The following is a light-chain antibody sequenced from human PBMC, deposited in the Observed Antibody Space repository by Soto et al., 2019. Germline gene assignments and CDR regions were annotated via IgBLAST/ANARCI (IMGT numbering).Light chain of an antibody. J-gene: IGKJ5*01. CDR2: WAS. V-gene: IGKV4-1*01. CDR1: QSVLHSSNNKNY. CDR3: QQYYRLIT. Sequence: DIVMTQSPDSLAVSLGERATINCKSSQSVLHSSNNKNYLAWYQQKPGQPPKLLIYWASTRESGVPDRFSGSGSGTDFPLTISSLQAEDVAVYYCQQYYRLITFGQGTRLEIK.